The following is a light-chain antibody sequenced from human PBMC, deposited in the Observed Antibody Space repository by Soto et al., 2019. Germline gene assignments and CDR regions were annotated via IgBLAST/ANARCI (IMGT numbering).Light chain of an antibody. Sequence: EIVLTQSPGSLSLSPGQRATLSCRASQSVDTTFFAWYQKKPGQAPRLLIYGASKRATGIPDRFSGSGSGTDFTLTISRLEPEDFAVYYCQQYMSSVTFGQGTKVETK. CDR3: QQYMSSVT. CDR2: GAS. V-gene: IGKV3-20*01. J-gene: IGKJ1*01. CDR1: QSVDTTF.